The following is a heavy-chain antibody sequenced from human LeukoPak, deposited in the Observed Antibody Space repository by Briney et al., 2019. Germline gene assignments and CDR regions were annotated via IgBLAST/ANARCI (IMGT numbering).Heavy chain of an antibody. J-gene: IGHJ4*02. D-gene: IGHD6-19*01. CDR3: ARVIAVAGPLDY. V-gene: IGHV3-53*01. CDR1: GFTVSSNY. Sequence: GGSLRLSCAASGFTVSSNYMSWVRQAPGKGLEWVSVIYSGGGTYYADSVKGRFTISRDNSKNTLYLQMNSLRAEDTAVYYCARVIAVAGPLDYWGQGTLVTVSS. CDR2: IYSGGGT.